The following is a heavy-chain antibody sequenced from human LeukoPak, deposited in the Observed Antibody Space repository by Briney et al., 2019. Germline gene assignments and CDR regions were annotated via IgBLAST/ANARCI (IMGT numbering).Heavy chain of an antibody. V-gene: IGHV3-21*01. CDR1: GFSFSIYS. J-gene: IGHJ4*02. D-gene: IGHD3-3*01. CDR2: ISSSSSYI. Sequence: GGSLRLSCAAYGFSFSIYSMNWVRQAPGKGLEWVSSISSSSSYIYYADSVKGRFTISRDNANNSLYLQMNSLRAEDTAVYYCARWDSSGFWSGYTYYFDYWGQGTLVTVSS. CDR3: ARWDSSGFWSGYTYYFDY.